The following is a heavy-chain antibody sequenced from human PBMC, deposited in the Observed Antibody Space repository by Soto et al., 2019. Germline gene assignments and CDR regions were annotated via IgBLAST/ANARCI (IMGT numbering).Heavy chain of an antibody. D-gene: IGHD7-27*01. Sequence: GGSRRLSCAASGFTFSDYWMAWARQAPGKGLFWVSRINSDGSIAHYAESVKGRFTISRDNAKNTLWLQVNSLRDDDTAVYYCGRERWGLLDIWGQGAMVTVSS. CDR2: INSDGSIA. CDR1: GFTFSDYW. CDR3: GRERWGLLDI. V-gene: IGHV3-74*01. J-gene: IGHJ3*02.